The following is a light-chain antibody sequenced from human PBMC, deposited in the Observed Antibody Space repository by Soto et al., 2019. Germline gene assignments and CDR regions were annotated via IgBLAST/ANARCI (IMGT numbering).Light chain of an antibody. CDR3: QQYNNWPRT. CDR1: QNVNNN. V-gene: IGKV3-15*01. Sequence: EIVMTQSPATLSVSPGERATLSCRASQNVNNNLVWYQQKPGQAPRLLIHGASTRATGIPARFSGSGSGTEFTLTISSLQSEDFAVYYCQQYNNWPRTFGPGTKVDI. J-gene: IGKJ3*01. CDR2: GAS.